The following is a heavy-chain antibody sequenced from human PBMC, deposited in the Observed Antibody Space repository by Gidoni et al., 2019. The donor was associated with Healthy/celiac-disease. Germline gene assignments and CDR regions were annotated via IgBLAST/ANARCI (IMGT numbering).Heavy chain of an antibody. D-gene: IGHD6-19*01. CDR2: INHSGST. CDR3: ARAPPSSSSGWYDY. J-gene: IGHJ4*02. V-gene: IGHV4-34*01. Sequence: QVQLQQWGAGLLKPSEPLSLTCAVYGRSFSGYYWSWIRQPPGKGLEWIGEINHSGSTNYNPSLKSRVTISVDTSKNQFSLKLSSVTAADTAVYYCARAPPSSSSGWYDYWGQGTLVTVSS. CDR1: GRSFSGYY.